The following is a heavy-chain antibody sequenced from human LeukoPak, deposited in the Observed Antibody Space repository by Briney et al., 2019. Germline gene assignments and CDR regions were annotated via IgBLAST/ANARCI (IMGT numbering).Heavy chain of an antibody. Sequence: GGSLRLSCAASGFTFSSYSMNWVRQAPGKGLEWVSYISSSSSTIYYADSVKGRFTISRDNAKNSLYLQMNSLRAEDMALYYCAKDSGYDLGDAFDIWGQGTMVTVSS. V-gene: IGHV3-48*04. CDR3: AKDSGYDLGDAFDI. CDR1: GFTFSSYS. D-gene: IGHD5-12*01. CDR2: ISSSSSTI. J-gene: IGHJ3*02.